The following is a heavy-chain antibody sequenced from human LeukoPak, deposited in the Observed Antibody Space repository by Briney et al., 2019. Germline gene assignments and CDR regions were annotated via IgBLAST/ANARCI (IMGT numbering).Heavy chain of an antibody. CDR2: ISSSGSTI. CDR3: ARAAMVRGGAFDI. Sequence: GGSLRLSCAASGFTFSSYEMNWVRQAPGKGLEWVSYISSSGSTIYYADSVKGRFTISRDNAKNSLYLQMNSLRAEDTAVYYCARAAMVRGGAFDIWGQGTMVTVSS. D-gene: IGHD3-10*01. V-gene: IGHV3-48*03. J-gene: IGHJ3*02. CDR1: GFTFSSYE.